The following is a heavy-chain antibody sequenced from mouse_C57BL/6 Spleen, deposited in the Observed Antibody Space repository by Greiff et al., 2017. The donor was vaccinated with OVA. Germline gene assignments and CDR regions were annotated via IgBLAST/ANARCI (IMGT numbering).Heavy chain of an antibody. Sequence: VKLVESGPGLVQPSQSLSITCTVSGFSLTSYGVHWVRQSPGKGLEWLGVIWSGGSTDYNAAFISRLSISKDNSKSQVFFKMNSLQADDTAIYYCARNYYGRGYFDVWGTGTTVTVSS. CDR2: IWSGGST. CDR3: ARNYYGRGYFDV. CDR1: GFSLTSYG. V-gene: IGHV2-2*01. D-gene: IGHD1-1*01. J-gene: IGHJ1*03.